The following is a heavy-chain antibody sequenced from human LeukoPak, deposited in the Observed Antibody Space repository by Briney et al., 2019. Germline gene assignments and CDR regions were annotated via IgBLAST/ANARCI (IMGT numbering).Heavy chain of an antibody. CDR3: ARPSPDFYYGMDV. CDR1: GDSISSGDYY. J-gene: IGHJ6*02. Sequence: SETLSLTCTVSGDSISSGDYYWSWIRQPPGKGLEWIGYISCSGSTYYNPSLKSRVTISVDTSKNQFSLKLSSVAAADTAVYYCARPSPDFYYGMDVWGQGTTVTVSS. CDR2: ISCSGST. V-gene: IGHV4-30-4*01.